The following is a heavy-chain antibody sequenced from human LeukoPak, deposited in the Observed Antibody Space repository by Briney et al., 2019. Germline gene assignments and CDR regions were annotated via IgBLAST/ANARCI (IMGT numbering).Heavy chain of an antibody. J-gene: IGHJ6*02. V-gene: IGHV3-9*01. Sequence: GRSLRLSCAASGFTFDDYAMHWVRQAPGKGLEWVSGISWNSGSIGYADSVKGRFTISRDNAKNSLYLQMNSLRAEDTALYYCAKDMGSGWPHYYYYGMDVWGQGTTVTVSS. D-gene: IGHD6-19*01. CDR1: GFTFDDYA. CDR3: AKDMGSGWPHYYYYGMDV. CDR2: ISWNSGSI.